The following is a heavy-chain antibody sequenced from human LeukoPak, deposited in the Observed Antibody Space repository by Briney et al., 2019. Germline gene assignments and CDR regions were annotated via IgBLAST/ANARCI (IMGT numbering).Heavy chain of an antibody. J-gene: IGHJ6*02. Sequence: GGSLRLSCAASGFTSSSYAMHWVRQAPGKGLEWVAVISYDGSNKYYADSVKGRFTISRDNSKNTLYLQMNSLRAEDTAVYYCERDRYYDSSDYYGMDVWGQGTTVTVSS. CDR2: ISYDGSNK. D-gene: IGHD3-22*01. V-gene: IGHV3-30*04. CDR3: ERDRYYDSSDYYGMDV. CDR1: GFTSSSYA.